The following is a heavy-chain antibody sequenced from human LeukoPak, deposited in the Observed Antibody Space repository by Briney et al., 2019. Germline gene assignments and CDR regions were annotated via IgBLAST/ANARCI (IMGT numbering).Heavy chain of an antibody. CDR1: GGSFSGYY. CDR3: ARHRNYDFWSGYYPYYYYGMDV. J-gene: IGHJ6*02. V-gene: IGHV4-34*01. D-gene: IGHD3-3*01. CDR2: INHSGST. Sequence: SETLSLTCAVYGGSFSGYYWSWIRQPPGKGLEWIGEINHSGSTNYNPSLKSRVTISVDTSKNQFSLKLSSVTAADTAVYYCARHRNYDFWSGYYPYYYYGMDVWGQGTTVTVSS.